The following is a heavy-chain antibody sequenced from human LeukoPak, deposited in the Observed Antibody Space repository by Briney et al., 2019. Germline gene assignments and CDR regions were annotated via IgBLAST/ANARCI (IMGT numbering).Heavy chain of an antibody. CDR3: ARVLVYDYYGMDF. Sequence: SSGTLSLTCTVSGGSISSYYWSWLRQPPGKGLEWVGNIYYSGRNNYNPSLKSRVTISVDTSKNQFSLKLSSVTAADTAVYYCARVLVYDYYGMDFWGQGTTVTGSS. CDR1: GGSISSYY. D-gene: IGHD6-6*01. J-gene: IGHJ6*02. V-gene: IGHV4-59*01. CDR2: IYYSGRN.